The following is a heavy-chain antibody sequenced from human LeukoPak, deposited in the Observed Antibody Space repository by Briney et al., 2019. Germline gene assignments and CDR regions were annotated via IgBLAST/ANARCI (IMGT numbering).Heavy chain of an antibody. V-gene: IGHV4-30-4*01. CDR1: GGSFSNGDYG. CDR2: IYHSGST. D-gene: IGHD2-15*01. J-gene: IGHJ6*03. CDR3: ARGDIRLGYSYMDV. Sequence: SETLSLTCAVSGGSFSNGDYGWTWLRQPPGKGLEWIGYIYHSGSTFYNPSLKSRVIISVDTSKNLFSLRLTSVTAADTAVYYCARGDIRLGYSYMDVWGKGSTVTVSS.